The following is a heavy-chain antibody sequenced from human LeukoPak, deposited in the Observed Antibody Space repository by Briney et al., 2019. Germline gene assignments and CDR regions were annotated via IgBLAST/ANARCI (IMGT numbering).Heavy chain of an antibody. J-gene: IGHJ4*02. CDR3: AKDRNYDFWSGSYYFDY. Sequence: PGGSLRLSCAASGFTFSSYAMSWVRQAPGKGLEGVSAISGSGGSTYYADSVKGRFTISRDNSKNTLYLQMNSLRAEDTAVYYCAKDRNYDFWSGSYYFDYWGQGTLVTVSS. CDR1: GFTFSSYA. V-gene: IGHV3-23*01. D-gene: IGHD3-3*01. CDR2: ISGSGGST.